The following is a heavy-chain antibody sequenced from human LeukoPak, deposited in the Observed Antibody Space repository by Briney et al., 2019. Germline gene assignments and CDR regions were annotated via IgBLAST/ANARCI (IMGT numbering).Heavy chain of an antibody. CDR2: ICHDGSNK. V-gene: IGHV3-33*01. CDR3: ARAGNFGSGSYFRDAFDI. Sequence: GGSLRLSCAASGFTFSRYGMHWVRQAPGKGLEWVAVICHDGSNKNYAASVTGRFTISRDNPRNTLYLEMDSLRVEDTAVYFCARAGNFGSGSYFRDAFDIWGQGTMVTVSS. D-gene: IGHD3-10*01. J-gene: IGHJ3*02. CDR1: GFTFSRYG.